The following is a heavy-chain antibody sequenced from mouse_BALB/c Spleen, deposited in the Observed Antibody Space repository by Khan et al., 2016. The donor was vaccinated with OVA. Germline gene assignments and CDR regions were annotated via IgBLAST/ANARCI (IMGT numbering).Heavy chain of an antibody. D-gene: IGHD1-1*01. V-gene: IGHV5-9-3*01. J-gene: IGHJ3*01. CDR2: ISSGGDYT. CDR3: ARHNYGPFAY. CDR1: GFTFSTYA. Sequence: EVELVESGGGLVKPGGPLKLSCTTSGFTFSTYAMSWVRQNPEKRLEWVATISSGGDYTYYPDSVKGRFTISRDNATSNPYLHISRLRSADTAMYYCARHNYGPFAYWGQGTLVTVSA.